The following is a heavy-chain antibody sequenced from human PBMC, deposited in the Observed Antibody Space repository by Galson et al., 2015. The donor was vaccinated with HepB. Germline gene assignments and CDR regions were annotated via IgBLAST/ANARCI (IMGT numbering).Heavy chain of an antibody. CDR3: AKGRGYYYYMDV. J-gene: IGHJ6*03. CDR2: ISSSGGRT. CDR1: GFTFNNYA. Sequence: SLRLSCAASGFTFNNYAMSWGRQAPGKGLEWVSGISSSGGRTYYADSVQGRSTISRDRSKNTLYLQMSSLRVEDTAIYFCAKGRGYYYYMDVWGKGTTVTVTS. V-gene: IGHV3-23*01. D-gene: IGHD3-10*01.